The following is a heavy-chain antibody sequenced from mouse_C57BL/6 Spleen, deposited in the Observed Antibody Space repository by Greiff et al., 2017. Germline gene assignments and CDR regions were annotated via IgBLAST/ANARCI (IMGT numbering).Heavy chain of an antibody. V-gene: IGHV1-82*01. CDR1: GYAFSSSW. CDR3: VHYYGSPAFDY. D-gene: IGHD1-1*01. J-gene: IGHJ2*01. CDR2: IYPGDGDT. Sequence: QVQLKQSGPELVKPGASVKISCKASGYAFSSSWMNWVKQRPGKGLEWIGRIYPGDGDTNYNGKFKGKATLTADKSSSTAYIQLSSLTSEDSAVYFCVHYYGSPAFDYWGQGTTLTVSS.